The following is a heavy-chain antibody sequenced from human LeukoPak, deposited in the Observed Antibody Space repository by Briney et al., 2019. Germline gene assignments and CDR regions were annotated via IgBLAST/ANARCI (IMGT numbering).Heavy chain of an antibody. V-gene: IGHV1-2*02. CDR1: GYTFTGYY. Sequence: ASVKVSCKASGYTFTGYYMHWVRQAPGQGLEWMGWINPNSGGTNYAQKFQGRVTMTRDTSISTAYMELSRLRSDDTAVYYCARDPSFAVVVERMWFDPWGQGTLVTVSS. D-gene: IGHD2-15*01. CDR3: ARDPSFAVVVERMWFDP. CDR2: INPNSGGT. J-gene: IGHJ5*02.